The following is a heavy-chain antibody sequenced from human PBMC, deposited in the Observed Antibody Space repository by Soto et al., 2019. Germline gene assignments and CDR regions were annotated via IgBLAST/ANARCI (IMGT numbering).Heavy chain of an antibody. D-gene: IGHD3-22*01. CDR3: AREDYYDSSPHAFAI. CDR1: GYTFTGYY. V-gene: IGHV1-2*04. CDR2: INPNSGGT. J-gene: IGHJ3*02. Sequence: ASVKVSCKASGYTFTGYYMHWVRQAHGQGLEWMGWINPNSGGTNYAQKFQGWVTMTRETSISTAYMELSRLRSDDTAVYYCAREDYYDSSPHAFAIWGQGTLVTVSS.